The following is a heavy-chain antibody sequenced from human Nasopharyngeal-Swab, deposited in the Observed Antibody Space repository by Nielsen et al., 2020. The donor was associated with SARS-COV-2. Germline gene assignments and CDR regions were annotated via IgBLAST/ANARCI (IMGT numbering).Heavy chain of an antibody. Sequence: WIRQPPGKGLEWIGSIYYSGSTYYNPSLKSRVTISVDTSKNQFSLKLSSVTAADTAVYYCARHLSHDYGDPETYYYFDHWGQGTLVTVSS. CDR2: IYYSGST. D-gene: IGHD4-17*01. V-gene: IGHV4-39*01. J-gene: IGHJ4*02. CDR3: ARHLSHDYGDPETYYYFDH.